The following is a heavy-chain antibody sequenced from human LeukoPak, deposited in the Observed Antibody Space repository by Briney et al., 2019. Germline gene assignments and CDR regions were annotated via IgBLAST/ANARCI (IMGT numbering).Heavy chain of an antibody. V-gene: IGHV4-4*02. Sequence: SGTLSLTCAVSGGSIGSIEWFSWVRQTPGKGLEWIGESHQTGSTNYNPSLKSRVTISVDKSKNQFSLKLSSVTAADTAVCYCARGKGLSFFDYWGQGTLVNVSS. J-gene: IGHJ4*01. CDR2: SHQTGST. CDR3: ARGKGLSFFDY. CDR1: GGSIGSIEW. D-gene: IGHD4/OR15-4a*01.